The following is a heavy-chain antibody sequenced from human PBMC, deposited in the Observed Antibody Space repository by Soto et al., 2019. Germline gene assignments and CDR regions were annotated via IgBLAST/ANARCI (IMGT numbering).Heavy chain of an antibody. CDR2: ISGSGGST. J-gene: IGHJ1*01. CDR1: GFTFSSYA. V-gene: IGHV3-23*01. D-gene: IGHD4-17*01. CDR3: AKNPHYGDYVGEIWMTD. Sequence: EVQLLESGGGLVQPGGSLRLSCAASGFTFSSYAMSWVRQAPGKGLEWVSAISGSGGSTYYTDSVKGRFTISRDNSKNTQYLQMTSLRAEVTAVYYCAKNPHYGDYVGEIWMTDWAQGTLVTVSS.